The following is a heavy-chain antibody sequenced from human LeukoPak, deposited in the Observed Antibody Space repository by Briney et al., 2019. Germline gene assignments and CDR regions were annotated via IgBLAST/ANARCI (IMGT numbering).Heavy chain of an antibody. J-gene: IGHJ4*02. V-gene: IGHV3-74*01. CDR2: SNSDGSST. CDR1: GFTFSSYW. D-gene: IGHD5-18*01. Sequence: GGSLRLSCAASGFTFSSYWMHWVRQAPGKGLVWVSRSNSDGSSTSYADSVKGRFTISRDNAEKTLYLQMTSLRAEDTAVYYCVRSRYSYGPYFDYWGQGTLVTVSS. CDR3: VRSRYSYGPYFDY.